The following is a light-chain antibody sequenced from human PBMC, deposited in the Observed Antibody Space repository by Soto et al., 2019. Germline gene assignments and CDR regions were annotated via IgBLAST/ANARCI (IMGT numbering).Light chain of an antibody. Sequence: EIVLTQSPATLSLSPLERSTLSFMAIQIVNNFLAWYQQKPGQAPRLLIYDASKRATGIPASFTGSGSGTEFTLTISSLQSEDIAVYYCQQYNKWPQTFGQGTKVDIK. CDR1: QIVNNF. CDR2: DAS. J-gene: IGKJ1*01. V-gene: IGKV3-11*01. CDR3: QQYNKWPQT.